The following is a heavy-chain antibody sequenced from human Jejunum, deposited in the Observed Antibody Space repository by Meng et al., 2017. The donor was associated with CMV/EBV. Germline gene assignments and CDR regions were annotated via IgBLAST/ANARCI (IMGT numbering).Heavy chain of an antibody. J-gene: IGHJ4*02. V-gene: IGHV3-21*01. D-gene: IGHD5-18*01. Sequence: SGGGSGFPFGDYSMNWVRQAPGKGLEWVSSISSSATYTYYADSVRGRFTISRDNAQNAVYLQMNSLRAEDTAVYYCTRQGIQLWSFDYWSQGTLVTVSS. CDR2: ISSSATYT. CDR1: GFPFGDYS. CDR3: TRQGIQLWSFDY.